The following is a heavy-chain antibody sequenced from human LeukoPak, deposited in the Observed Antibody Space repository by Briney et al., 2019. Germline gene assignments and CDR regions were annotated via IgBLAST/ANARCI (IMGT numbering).Heavy chain of an antibody. Sequence: GRSLRLSCAASGFTFSSYGMHWVRQAPGKGLEWVAVIWYDGSNKYYADSVKGRFTISRDNSKNTLYLQMNSLRAEDTAVYYCARASGTYSSGWLNWFDPWGQGTLVTVSS. D-gene: IGHD6-19*01. CDR1: GFTFSSYG. CDR2: IWYDGSNK. V-gene: IGHV3-33*01. J-gene: IGHJ5*02. CDR3: ARASGTYSSGWLNWFDP.